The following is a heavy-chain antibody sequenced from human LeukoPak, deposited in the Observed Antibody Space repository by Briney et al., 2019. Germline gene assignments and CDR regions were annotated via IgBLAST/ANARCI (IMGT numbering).Heavy chain of an antibody. Sequence: ASVQVSCKASGYTFTSYYMHWVRQAPGQGLEWMGIINPSGGSTSYAQKFQGRVTMTRDTSTSTVHMELSSLRSEDTAVYYCARDHDILTGYCGPDYWGQGTLVTVSS. CDR2: INPSGGST. V-gene: IGHV1-46*01. CDR3: ARDHDILTGYCGPDY. J-gene: IGHJ4*02. CDR1: GYTFTSYY. D-gene: IGHD3-9*01.